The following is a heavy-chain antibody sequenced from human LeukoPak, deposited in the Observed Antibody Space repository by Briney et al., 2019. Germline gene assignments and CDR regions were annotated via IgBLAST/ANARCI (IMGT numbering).Heavy chain of an antibody. CDR3: ARGLEYSSSSYYYYYMDV. CDR2: ISYDGSNK. Sequence: GGSLRLSCAASGFTFSSYAMHWVRQAPGKGLEWVAVISYDGSNKYYADSVKGRFTISRDNSKNTLYLQMNSLRAEDTAVYYCARGLEYSSSSYYYYYMDVWGKGTTVTVSS. D-gene: IGHD6-6*01. CDR1: GFTFSSYA. J-gene: IGHJ6*03. V-gene: IGHV3-30-3*01.